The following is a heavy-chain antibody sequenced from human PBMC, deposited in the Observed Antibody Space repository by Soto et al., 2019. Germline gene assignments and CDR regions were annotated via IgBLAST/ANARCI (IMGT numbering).Heavy chain of an antibody. CDR2: INHSGIT. D-gene: IGHD3-22*01. J-gene: IGHJ4*02. Sequence: SETLSLTCAVYGGSFSGYYWSWIRQPPGKGLEWIGDINHSGITNYNPSLKSRVTISVDTSKNQFSLKLSSVTAADTAVYYCATGPPMIHWGQGTLVTVSS. V-gene: IGHV4-34*09. CDR3: ATGPPMIH. CDR1: GGSFSGYY.